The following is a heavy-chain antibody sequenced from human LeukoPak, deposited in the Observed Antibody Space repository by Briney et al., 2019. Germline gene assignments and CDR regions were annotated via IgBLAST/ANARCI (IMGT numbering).Heavy chain of an antibody. CDR1: GGSISSYY. CDR3: ASLSMVTQGYFDS. V-gene: IGHV4-59*08. Sequence: KSSETLSLTCTVSGGSISSYYWSWIRQPPGKGREWIGYIYYSGSTNYNPSLKSRLTISVDASKNQFALKLSTVTATDTAVYYCASLSMVTQGYFDSWGQGTLVTVSS. CDR2: IYYSGST. D-gene: IGHD4/OR15-4a*01. J-gene: IGHJ4*02.